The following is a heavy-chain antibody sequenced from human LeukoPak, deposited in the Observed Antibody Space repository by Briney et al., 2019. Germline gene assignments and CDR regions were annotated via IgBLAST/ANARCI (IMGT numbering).Heavy chain of an antibody. CDR1: GFTFSSYD. Sequence: GGSLRLSCAASGFTFSSYDMHWVRQATGKGLEWVSAIGTAGDTYYPGSVKGRFTISRENAKNSLYLQMNSLRAGDTAVYYCARGCCSGGSCYLTSVGAFDIWGQGTMVTVSS. D-gene: IGHD2-15*01. CDR3: ARGCCSGGSCYLTSVGAFDI. CDR2: IGTAGDT. J-gene: IGHJ3*02. V-gene: IGHV3-13*01.